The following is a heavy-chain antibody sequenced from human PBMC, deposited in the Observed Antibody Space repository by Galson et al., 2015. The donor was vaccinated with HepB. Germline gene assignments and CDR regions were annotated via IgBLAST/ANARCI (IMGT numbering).Heavy chain of an antibody. CDR2: IYPGDSDT. J-gene: IGHJ6*02. CDR3: ARHARYNWDDGDYYYYGMDV. CDR1: GSSFTSYW. V-gene: IGHV5-51*01. D-gene: IGHD1-1*01. Sequence: QSGAEVTKPGESLKISCKGSGSSFTSYWIGWVRQMPGKGLEWMGIIYPGDSDTRYSPSFQGQVTISADKSISTAYLQWSSLKASDTAMYYCARHARYNWDDGDYYYYGMDVWGQGTTVTVSS.